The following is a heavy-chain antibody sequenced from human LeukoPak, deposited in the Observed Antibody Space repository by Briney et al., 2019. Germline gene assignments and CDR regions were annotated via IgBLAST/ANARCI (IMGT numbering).Heavy chain of an antibody. CDR2: ISYDGSNK. V-gene: IGHV3-30*18. CDR1: GFTFSSYG. CDR3: AKDPGSYWSGGFDP. D-gene: IGHD1-26*01. Sequence: RAGGSLRFSCAASGFTFSSYGMHWVRQAPGKGLEWVAVISYDGSNKYYADSVKGRFTISRDNSKNTLYLQMNSLRAEDTAVYYCAKDPGSYWSGGFDPWGQGTLVTVSS. J-gene: IGHJ5*02.